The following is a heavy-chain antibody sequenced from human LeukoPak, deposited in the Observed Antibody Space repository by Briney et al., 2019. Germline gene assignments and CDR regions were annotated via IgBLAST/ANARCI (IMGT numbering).Heavy chain of an antibody. J-gene: IGHJ4*02. CDR1: GFTFSSYT. D-gene: IGHD1-14*01. V-gene: IGHV3-23*01. CDR2: ISGSGGST. Sequence: GGSLRLSCAASGFTFSSYTMSWVRQAPGEGLEWVSSISGSGGSTYYADSVKGRFTISRDNSKNTLYLQMNSLRAEDTAVFYCAKDNPPAGIYSDYWGQGTLVTVSS. CDR3: AKDNPPAGIYSDY.